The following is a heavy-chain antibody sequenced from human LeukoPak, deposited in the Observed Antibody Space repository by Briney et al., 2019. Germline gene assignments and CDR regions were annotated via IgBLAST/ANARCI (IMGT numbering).Heavy chain of an antibody. CDR3: ARDQGGVGY. J-gene: IGHJ4*02. CDR1: GFTFSSYS. Sequence: GGSLRLSCAASGFTFSSYSMNWVRQAPGKGLEWVSYISSFSGTINYADSVKGRFTISRDNAKNSLYLQMNSLKAEDTAVYYCARDQGGVGYWGQGTLVTVSS. V-gene: IGHV3-48*01. CDR2: ISSFSGTI. D-gene: IGHD3-16*01.